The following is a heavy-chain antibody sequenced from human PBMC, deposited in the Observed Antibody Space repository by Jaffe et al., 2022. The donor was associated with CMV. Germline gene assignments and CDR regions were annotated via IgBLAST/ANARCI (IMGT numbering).Heavy chain of an antibody. CDR2: IRRKTDGGTT. Sequence: EVQLVESGGGLVKPGGSLRLSCEASGFTFTNAWMSWVRQSPGKGLEWVGRIRRKTDGGTTDYAAPVKGRFTISRDDSKNTLYLQMNSLKTEDTAVYYCVTEEETSEGFDYWGQGTLVTVSS. CDR1: GFTFTNAW. V-gene: IGHV3-15*01. CDR3: VTEEETSEGFDY. J-gene: IGHJ4*02.